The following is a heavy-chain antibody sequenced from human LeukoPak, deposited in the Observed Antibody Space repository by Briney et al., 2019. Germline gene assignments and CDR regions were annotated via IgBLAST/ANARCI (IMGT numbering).Heavy chain of an antibody. Sequence: GGSLRLSCAASGFTFSSYTMNWVRQAPGKGLEWVSSITSGGVNTYYATSVKGRFTISRDNAKNSLFLQMNNLRAEDTAIYYCAKVQDGSFWYEYFQHWGQGTLVTVSS. CDR3: AKVQDGSFWYEYFQH. D-gene: IGHD6-19*01. CDR2: ITSGGVNT. CDR1: GFTFSSYT. V-gene: IGHV3-21*01. J-gene: IGHJ1*01.